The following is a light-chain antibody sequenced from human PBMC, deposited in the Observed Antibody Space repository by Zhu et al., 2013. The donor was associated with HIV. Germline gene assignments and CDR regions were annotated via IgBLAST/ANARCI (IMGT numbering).Light chain of an antibody. CDR3: QQRSNWPPEIT. J-gene: IGKJ5*01. Sequence: EVVMTQSPGTLSVSPGERATLSCRASQSVSSYLAWYQQKPGQAPRLLISDASNRATGIPARFSGSGSGTDFTLTISSLEPEDFAVYYCQQRSNWPPEITFGQGTRLEIK. CDR2: DAS. V-gene: IGKV3-11*01. CDR1: QSVSSY.